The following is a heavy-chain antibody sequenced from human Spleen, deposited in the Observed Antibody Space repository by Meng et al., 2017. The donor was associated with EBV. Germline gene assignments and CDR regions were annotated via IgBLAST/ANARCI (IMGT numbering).Heavy chain of an antibody. V-gene: IGHV4-4*02. D-gene: IGHD3-22*01. CDR1: GGSIRETKR. CDR2: IFHRGST. CDR3: ARFDTAKRGFES. J-gene: IGHJ4*01. Sequence: QVQLQESGPGLVQPSGTLSLTCDVSGGSIRETKRWSWVRQTPGRGLEWIGEIFHRGSTNYNPSLESRLTISVDKSKNQFSLKLTSVTAADTAVYYCARFDTAKRGFESWGQGTLVTVSS.